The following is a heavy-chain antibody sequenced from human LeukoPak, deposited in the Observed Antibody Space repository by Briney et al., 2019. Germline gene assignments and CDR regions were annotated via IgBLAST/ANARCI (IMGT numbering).Heavy chain of an antibody. J-gene: IGHJ4*02. D-gene: IGHD4-11*01. V-gene: IGHV4-31*03. CDR1: GGSISSGGYY. CDR3: ARGLRTTVPYYFDY. Sequence: PSETLSLTCTVSGGSISSGGYYWRWIRQHPGKGLEWIGYIYYSGSTYYNPSLKSRVTISVDTSKNQFSLKLSSVTAADTAVYYCARGLRTTVPYYFDYWGQGTLVTVSS. CDR2: IYYSGST.